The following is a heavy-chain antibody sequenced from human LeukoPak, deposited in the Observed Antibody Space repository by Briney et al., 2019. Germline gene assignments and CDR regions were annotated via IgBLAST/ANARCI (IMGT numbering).Heavy chain of an antibody. CDR3: VRGKRGYDILTGYSQYNYFDP. V-gene: IGHV4-61*02. CDR1: GGSISSDTFS. J-gene: IGHJ5*02. Sequence: PSETLSLTCAVSGGSISSDTFSWNWIRRPAGRGLEWIGRIYTSGTTNYNPSLKSRVTISLDASKNQFSLKLNSVTAADTAVYYCVRGKRGYDILTGYSQYNYFDPWGQGTLVTVSS. D-gene: IGHD3-9*01. CDR2: IYTSGTT.